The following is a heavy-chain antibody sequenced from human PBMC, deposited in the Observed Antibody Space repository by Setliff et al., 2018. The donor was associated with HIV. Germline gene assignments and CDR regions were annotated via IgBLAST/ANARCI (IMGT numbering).Heavy chain of an antibody. D-gene: IGHD2-21*01. CDR2: INPETGDP. CDR1: GYRFIGHY. V-gene: IGHV1-2*02. CDR3: ATGIPSDLYY. Sequence: ASVKVSCKTSGYRFIGHYLHWVRLATGQGPEWVGWINPETGDPNYAQKFRGRVLMTRDTSITTAFLHEAKLTSDDTAIYYCATGIPSDLYYWGQGTLVTVSS. J-gene: IGHJ4*01.